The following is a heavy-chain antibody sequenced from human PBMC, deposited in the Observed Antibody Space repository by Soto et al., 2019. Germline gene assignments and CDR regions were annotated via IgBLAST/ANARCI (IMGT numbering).Heavy chain of an antibody. V-gene: IGHV5-51*01. Sequence: GESLKISCKGSGYTFTNYWIGWVRQMPGKGLEWMGIIYPGDSDTKYNPSSQGQVTISADKSITTTYLQWSSLKASDTAIYYCAASIFYYGMDVWGQGTTVTVSS. CDR2: IYPGDSDT. J-gene: IGHJ6*02. CDR3: AASIFYYGMDV. CDR1: GYTFTNYW.